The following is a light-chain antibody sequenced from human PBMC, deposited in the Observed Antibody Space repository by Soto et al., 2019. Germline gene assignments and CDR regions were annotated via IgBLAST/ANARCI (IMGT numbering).Light chain of an antibody. J-gene: IGKJ5*01. CDR2: GAS. CDR3: QQYGSSIT. Sequence: EIVMTQSPATLSVSPGERATLSCRASQSVSSSLAWYQQKPGQAPRLLIYGASTGATGIPARFSGSGSGTDFSLTISSLQSEDFAVFYCQQYGSSITFGQGTRLEIK. V-gene: IGKV3-15*01. CDR1: QSVSSS.